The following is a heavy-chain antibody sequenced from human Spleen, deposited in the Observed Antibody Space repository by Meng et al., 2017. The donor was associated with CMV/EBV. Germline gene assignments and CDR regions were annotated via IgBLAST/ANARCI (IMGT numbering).Heavy chain of an antibody. V-gene: IGHV1-2*02. D-gene: IGHD2-2*02. CDR3: ARTSKAGLYCSSTSCYTSGFDY. Sequence: ASVKVSCKASGYTFTAHYFHWVRQAPGQGLEWMGWIHPHRGDTNYAQQFQGRVTLTRDTSINTGYMELTRLRSDDTAVYYCARTSKAGLYCSSTSCYTSGFDYWGQGTLVTVSS. CDR1: GYTFTAHY. J-gene: IGHJ4*02. CDR2: IHPHRGDT.